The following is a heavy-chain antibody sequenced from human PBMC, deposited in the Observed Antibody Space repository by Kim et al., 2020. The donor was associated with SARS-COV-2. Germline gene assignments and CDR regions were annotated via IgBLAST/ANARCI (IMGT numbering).Heavy chain of an antibody. V-gene: IGHV3-30*04. D-gene: IGHD2-2*01. CDR2: ISYDGSNK. CDR1: GFTFSSYA. CDR3: ARTPVVPAAIPFDY. J-gene: IGHJ4*02. Sequence: GGSLRLSCAASGFTFSSYAMHWVRQAPGKGLEWVAVISYDGSNKYYADSVKGRFTISRDNSKNTLYLQMNSLRAEDTAVYYCARTPVVPAAIPFDYWGQGTLVTVSS.